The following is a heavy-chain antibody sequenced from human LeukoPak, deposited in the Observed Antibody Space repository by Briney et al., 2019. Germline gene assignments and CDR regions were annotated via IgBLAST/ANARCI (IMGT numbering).Heavy chain of an antibody. Sequence: GASVKVSCKAPGGIFSIDAISWVRQAPGHGLEWMGRIIPILDIAHYAQNFQGRVTITADRSTNTAYMEMSSLRSDDTAVYYCARGLWYYYYYMDVWGKGTTVTVSS. CDR1: GGIFSIDA. CDR3: ARGLWYYYYYMDV. V-gene: IGHV1-69*04. J-gene: IGHJ6*03. CDR2: IIPILDIA.